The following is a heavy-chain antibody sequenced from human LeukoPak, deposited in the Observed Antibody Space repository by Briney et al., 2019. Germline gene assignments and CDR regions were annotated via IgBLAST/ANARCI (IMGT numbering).Heavy chain of an antibody. Sequence: SETLSLTCAVYGGSFSGYYWSWSRQPPGKGLEWIGEINHSGSTNYNPSLKSRVTISVDTSKNQFSLKLSSVTAADTAAYYCASQRAAGTPFDYWGQGTLVTVSS. CDR3: ASQRAAGTPFDY. CDR1: GGSFSGYY. D-gene: IGHD6-13*01. CDR2: INHSGST. J-gene: IGHJ4*02. V-gene: IGHV4-34*01.